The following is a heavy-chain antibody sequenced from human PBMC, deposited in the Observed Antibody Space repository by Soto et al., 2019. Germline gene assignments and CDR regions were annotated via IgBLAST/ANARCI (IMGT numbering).Heavy chain of an antibody. D-gene: IGHD4-17*01. V-gene: IGHV3-30*18. CDR3: AKDNSYGDYNFDY. Sequence: GGSLRLSCAASGFTFSSYGMHWVRQAPGKGLEWVAVISYDGSNKYYADSVKGRFTISRDNSKTTLYLQMTSLRAKDTAVYYWAKDNSYGDYNFDYWGQGTLVTVSS. J-gene: IGHJ4*02. CDR2: ISYDGSNK. CDR1: GFTFSSYG.